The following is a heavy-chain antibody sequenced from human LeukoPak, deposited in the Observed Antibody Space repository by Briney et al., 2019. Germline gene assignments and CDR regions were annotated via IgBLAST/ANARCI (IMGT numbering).Heavy chain of an antibody. V-gene: IGHV3-30*02. J-gene: IGHJ4*02. D-gene: IGHD6-13*01. CDR3: TKLAAASPDY. Sequence: GESLRLSCAVSGFTFSIYDMHWVRQAPGKGLEWVAFIRYDGGIKYYADSVKGRFTISKDNSENTVSLQMNSLRPEDMAVYYCTKLAAASPDYWGQGTLVTVSS. CDR2: IRYDGGIK. CDR1: GFTFSIYD.